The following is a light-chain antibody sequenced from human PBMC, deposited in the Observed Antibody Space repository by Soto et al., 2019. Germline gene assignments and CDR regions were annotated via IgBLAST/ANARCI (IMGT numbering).Light chain of an antibody. J-gene: IGKJ1*01. V-gene: IGKV1-5*01. CDR1: QGISNY. CDR3: QQYNSYSAT. CDR2: DAS. Sequence: DNPMTQSPSSPAASVGGRVTHHFPASQGISNYLAWYQQKPGKAPKLLIYDASSLESGVPSRFSGSGSGTEFTLTISSLQPDDFATYYCQQYNSYSATFGRGTKVDIK.